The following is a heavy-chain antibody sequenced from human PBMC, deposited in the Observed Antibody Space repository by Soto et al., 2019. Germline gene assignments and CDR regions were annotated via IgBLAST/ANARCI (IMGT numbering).Heavy chain of an antibody. D-gene: IGHD1-7*01. CDR2: ISYDGSNK. CDR3: ARDRGMGTFNAFDL. J-gene: IGHJ3*01. V-gene: IGHV3-30*03. Sequence: QVQLVESGGGVVQPGRSLRLSCAASGFTFSSHGMHWVRQAPGKGLEWAALISYDGSNKNYGDSVKGRFTISRDNPRIALYLQMNSLRPEDTAIYYCARDRGMGTFNAFDLWGQGTMVTVSS. CDR1: GFTFSSHG.